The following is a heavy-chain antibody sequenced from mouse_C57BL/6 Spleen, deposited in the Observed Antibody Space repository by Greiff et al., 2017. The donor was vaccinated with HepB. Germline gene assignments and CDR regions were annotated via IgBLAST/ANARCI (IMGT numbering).Heavy chain of an antibody. Sequence: VQLQQSGPELVKPGASVKISCKASGYSFTDYNMNWVKQSNGKSLEWIGVINPNYGTTSYNQKFKGKATLTVDQSSSTAYMQLNSLTSEDSAVYYCAKGNYYGSSGGIVLDVWGTGTTVTVSS. CDR3: AKGNYYGSSGGIVLDV. J-gene: IGHJ1*03. CDR2: INPNYGTT. V-gene: IGHV1-39*01. CDR1: GYSFTDYN. D-gene: IGHD1-1*01.